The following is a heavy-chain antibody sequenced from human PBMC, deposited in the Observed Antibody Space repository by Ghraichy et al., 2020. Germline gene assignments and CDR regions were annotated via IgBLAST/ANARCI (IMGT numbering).Heavy chain of an antibody. J-gene: IGHJ6*02. Sequence: ASVKVSCKTSGYTFTSHVLHWVRQAPGQGLDWMGWINTGHGNRKYSQKFQGRVTITRDTSASTTYMELSSLTSEDTAVYYGARDRGEAAAGFYYYYGMDVWGQGTTVTVS. CDR2: INTGHGNR. CDR1: GYTFTSHV. D-gene: IGHD6-13*01. V-gene: IGHV1-3*04. CDR3: ARDRGEAAAGFYYYYGMDV.